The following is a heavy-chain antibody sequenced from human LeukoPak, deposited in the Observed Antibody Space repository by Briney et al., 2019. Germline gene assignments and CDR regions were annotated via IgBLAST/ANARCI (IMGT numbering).Heavy chain of an antibody. CDR2: ISSSSSYI. CDR3: ARDPYYYGSGSYCDY. V-gene: IGHV3-21*01. D-gene: IGHD3-10*01. Sequence: GGSLRLSCVASGFTFSSYSMNWVRQAPGKGLEWVSSISSSSSYIYYADSVKGRFTISRDNAKNSLYLQMNSLRAEDTAVYYCARDPYYYGSGSYCDYWGQGTLVTVSS. CDR1: GFTFSSYS. J-gene: IGHJ4*02.